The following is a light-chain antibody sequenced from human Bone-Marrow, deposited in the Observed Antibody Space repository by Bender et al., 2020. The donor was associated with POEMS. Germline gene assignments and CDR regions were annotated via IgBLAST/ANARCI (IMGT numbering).Light chain of an antibody. Sequence: QSVLTQPPSVSGAPGQRVTISCSGSSSNIGNNYVSWYQHLPGTAPKLLIYENNKRPSGIPDRFSGSKSGTSATLGITGLQTGDEADYYCGTWDSSLSVGVFGGGTKLTVL. CDR3: GTWDSSLSVGV. J-gene: IGLJ3*02. CDR2: ENN. CDR1: SSNIGNNY. V-gene: IGLV1-51*02.